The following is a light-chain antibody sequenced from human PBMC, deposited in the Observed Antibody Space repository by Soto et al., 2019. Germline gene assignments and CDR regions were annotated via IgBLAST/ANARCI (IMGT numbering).Light chain of an antibody. J-gene: IGKJ1*01. CDR1: QSVSSNY. V-gene: IGKV3-20*01. CDR2: GAS. Sequence: LSLPPGERAPRSCRASQSVSSNYLAWYQQKPGQAPRLLIYGASSRATGVPDRFSGSGSGTDFTLTIRRLEPEDFAVYYCQQYGSSYPWTFGQGTKVDIK. CDR3: QQYGSSYPWT.